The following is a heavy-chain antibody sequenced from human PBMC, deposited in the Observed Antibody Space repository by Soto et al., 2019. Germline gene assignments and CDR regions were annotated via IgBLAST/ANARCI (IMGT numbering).Heavy chain of an antibody. CDR2: AGPSGSST. Sequence: GGSLRLSCAASGFTFSSYAMSWVRLAPGKGLEWVSVAGPSGSSTFYADSVRGRFTISRDNVESTLYLQMNSLRVADTALYFCARTYYYDSTGYYRTFDYWGQGTLITVSS. D-gene: IGHD3-22*01. CDR1: GFTFSSYA. CDR3: ARTYYYDSTGYYRTFDY. V-gene: IGHV3-23*01. J-gene: IGHJ4*02.